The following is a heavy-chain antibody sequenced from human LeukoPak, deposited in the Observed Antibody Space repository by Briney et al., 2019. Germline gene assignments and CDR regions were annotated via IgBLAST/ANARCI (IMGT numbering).Heavy chain of an antibody. J-gene: IGHJ2*01. CDR2: TYYSGST. CDR1: SGSISSGGYY. CDR3: ARESTQTWWYFDL. Sequence: SETLSLTCTVSSGSISSGGYYWSWIRQHPGKGLEWIGYTYYSGSTYYNPSLKSRVTISVDTSKNQFSLKLSSVTAADTAVYYCARESTQTWWYFDLWGRGTLVTVSS. V-gene: IGHV4-31*03.